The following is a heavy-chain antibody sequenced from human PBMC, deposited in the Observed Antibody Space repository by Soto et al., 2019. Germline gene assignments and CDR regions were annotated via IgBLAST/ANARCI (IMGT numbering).Heavy chain of an antibody. CDR3: VASALSFDF. Sequence: GGSLRLSCAASGLTFNMYAFHWVRQAPGKGLEWLSVISYDGHEIHYADSVKGRFAISRDNSKNTLYLQISSLKDEDTAVYQCVASALSFDFWGQGTPVTVSS. CDR1: GLTFNMYA. V-gene: IGHV3-30*09. CDR2: ISYDGHEI. J-gene: IGHJ4*02. D-gene: IGHD3-16*02.